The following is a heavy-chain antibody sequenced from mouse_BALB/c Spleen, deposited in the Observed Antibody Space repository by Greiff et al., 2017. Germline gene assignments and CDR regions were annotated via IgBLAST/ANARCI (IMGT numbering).Heavy chain of an antibody. CDR3: ARIYDGYYDYFDY. CDR2: ISSGGST. D-gene: IGHD2-3*01. V-gene: IGHV5-6-5*01. CDR1: GFTFSSYA. J-gene: IGHJ2*01. Sequence: DVQLVESGGGLVKPGGSLKLSCAASGFTFSSYAMSWVRQTPEKRLEWVASISSGGSTYYPDSVKGRFTISRDNARNILYLQMSSLRSEDTAMYYCARIYDGYYDYFDYWGQGTTLTVSS.